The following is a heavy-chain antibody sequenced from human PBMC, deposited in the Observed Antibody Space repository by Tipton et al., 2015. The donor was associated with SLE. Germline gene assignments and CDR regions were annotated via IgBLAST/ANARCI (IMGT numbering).Heavy chain of an antibody. CDR1: GGSIRSYY. J-gene: IGHJ3*02. Sequence: TLSLTCTVSGGSIRSYYWSWIRQTPEKGLEWIASIYHSGSTNSGSTKYNPSLESRVSTSLDTSKNQISLKLTSVTTADTAVYYCARRLRRGGAFDIWGQGTMVTVSS. CDR2: IYHSGSTNSGST. D-gene: IGHD4-17*01. V-gene: IGHV4-59*01. CDR3: ARRLRRGGAFDI.